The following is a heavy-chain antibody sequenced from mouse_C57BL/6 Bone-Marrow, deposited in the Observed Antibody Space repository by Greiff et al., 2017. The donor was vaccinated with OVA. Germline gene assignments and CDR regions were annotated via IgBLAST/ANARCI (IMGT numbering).Heavy chain of an antibody. CDR1: GYTFTSYW. D-gene: IGHD2-4*01. J-gene: IGHJ1*03. CDR2: IDPSDSYT. CDR3: ARLYYDYDVRNFDV. V-gene: IGHV1-69*01. Sequence: QVQLQQPGAELVMPGASVKLSCKASGYTFTSYWMHWVKQRPGQGLEWIGEIDPSDSYTNYNQKFKGKSTLTVDKSSSTAYMELRSLTSEDSAVYFCARLYYDYDVRNFDVWGTGTTVTVSS.